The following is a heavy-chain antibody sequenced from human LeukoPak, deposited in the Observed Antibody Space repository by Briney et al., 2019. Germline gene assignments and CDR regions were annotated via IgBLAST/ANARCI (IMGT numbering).Heavy chain of an antibody. J-gene: IGHJ5*02. CDR3: AKVGPLWFGIYDH. Sequence: GGSLRLSCAASGFSFSSYAMSWVRQAPGKELERVSVISGSGGSTYYADSVKGRFTISRDNSKNTLYLQMNSLRAEDTAVYYCAKVGPLWFGIYDHWGQGTLVTVSS. V-gene: IGHV3-23*01. D-gene: IGHD3-10*01. CDR2: ISGSGGST. CDR1: GFSFSSYA.